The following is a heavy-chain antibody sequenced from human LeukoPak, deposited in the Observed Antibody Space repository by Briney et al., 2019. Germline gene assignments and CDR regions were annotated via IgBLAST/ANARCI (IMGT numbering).Heavy chain of an antibody. V-gene: IGHV4-4*02. CDR3: TTSSGWYSLDY. J-gene: IGHJ4*02. Sequence: SETLSLTCAVSGDSISSALWWNWVRQPPGKGLDWIGEISRDGSTKYNPSLKNRVTISKDNSKNQFSLKLNSVTAADTAVYYCTTSSGWYSLDYWGQGVLITVSS. D-gene: IGHD1-26*01. CDR2: ISRDGST. CDR1: GDSISSALW.